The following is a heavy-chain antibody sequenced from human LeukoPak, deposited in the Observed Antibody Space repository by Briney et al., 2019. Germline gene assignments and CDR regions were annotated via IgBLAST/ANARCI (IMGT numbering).Heavy chain of an antibody. CDR3: ARGGGSLDY. V-gene: IGHV4-59*01. CDR2: IYYSGST. D-gene: IGHD3-10*01. J-gene: IGHJ4*02. CDR1: GGSISSYY. Sequence: SEALSLTCTVSGGSISSYYWSWIRQPPGKGLEWIGYIYYSGSTNYNTSLKSRVTISVDTSKNQFSLKLSSVTAADTAVYYCARGGGSLDYWGQGTLVTVSS.